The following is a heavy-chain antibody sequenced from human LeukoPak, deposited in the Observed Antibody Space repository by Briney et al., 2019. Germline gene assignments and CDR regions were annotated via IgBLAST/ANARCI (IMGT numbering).Heavy chain of an antibody. CDR3: ARTPSIVGYTSRELGHWYFDL. J-gene: IGHJ2*01. Sequence: GGSLRLSCAASGFTFSNAWMSWVRQAPGKGLEWLSSISGSSSYIYYADSVKGRFTISRDNARISLYLQMKSLRAEDTAVYYCARTPSIVGYTSRELGHWYFDLWGRGTPVTVSS. CDR1: GFTFSNAW. V-gene: IGHV3-21*01. D-gene: IGHD6-13*01. CDR2: ISGSSSYI.